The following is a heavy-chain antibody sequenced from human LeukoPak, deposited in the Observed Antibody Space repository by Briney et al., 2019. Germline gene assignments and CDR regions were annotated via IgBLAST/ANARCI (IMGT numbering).Heavy chain of an antibody. Sequence: GGSLRLSCVASAFTFSAYGMSWVRQAPGTGLEWVSSISGSGSSIHYKESVRGRFTISRDNSGNSLYLQMNSLRAEDTAVYYCARVGYGSGSPFDYWGQGTLVTVSS. CDR1: AFTFSAYG. CDR3: ARVGYGSGSPFDY. CDR2: ISGSGSSI. D-gene: IGHD3-10*01. V-gene: IGHV3-21*01. J-gene: IGHJ4*02.